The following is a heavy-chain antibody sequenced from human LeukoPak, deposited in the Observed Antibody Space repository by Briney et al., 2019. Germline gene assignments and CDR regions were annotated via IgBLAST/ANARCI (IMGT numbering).Heavy chain of an antibody. V-gene: IGHV3-23*01. J-gene: IGHJ4*02. CDR2: ISGSGGST. CDR1: GFTFSSYA. D-gene: IGHD4-17*01. CDR3: AIRQTTVTFSSDY. Sequence: GGSLRLSCAASGFTFSSYAMSWVPQAPGKGLEGVSAISGSGGSTYYADSVKGRFTISRDNSKNTLYLQMNSLRAEDTAVYYCAIRQTTVTFSSDYWGQGTLVTVSS.